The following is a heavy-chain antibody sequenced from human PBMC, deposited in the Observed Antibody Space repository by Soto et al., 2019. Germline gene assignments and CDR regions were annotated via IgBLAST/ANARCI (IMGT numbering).Heavy chain of an antibody. CDR3: AREYGDYAHDY. J-gene: IGHJ4*02. D-gene: IGHD4-17*01. CDR2: IYYSGST. Sequence: QLQLQESGPGLVKPSETLSLTCTFSGGSISSSSYYWGWIRQPPGNGLEWIGSIYYSGSTYYNPSPKQRVTISVYTSKNQFSLKLSSVTAADTAVYYCAREYGDYAHDYWGQGTLVTVSS. CDR1: GGSISSSSYY. V-gene: IGHV4-39*02.